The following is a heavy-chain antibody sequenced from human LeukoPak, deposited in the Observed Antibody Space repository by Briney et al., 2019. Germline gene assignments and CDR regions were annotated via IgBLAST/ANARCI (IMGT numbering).Heavy chain of an antibody. CDR1: GDSVSSNSVT. D-gene: IGHD3-22*01. CDR2: TYYRSTWYN. J-gene: IGHJ4*02. Sequence: SQTLSLTCAISGDSVSSNSVTWNWIRQSPSRGLEWLGRTYYRSTWYNDYAVSVRGRITVNPDTSKNQFSLHLNSVTPEDTAVYCCARDPGDSSGNSYYFDYWGQGTLVTVSS. CDR3: ARDPGDSSGNSYYFDY. V-gene: IGHV6-1*01.